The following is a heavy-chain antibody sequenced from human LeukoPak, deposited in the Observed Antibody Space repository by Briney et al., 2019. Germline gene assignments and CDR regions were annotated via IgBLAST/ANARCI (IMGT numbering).Heavy chain of an antibody. J-gene: IGHJ4*02. V-gene: IGHV3-23*01. CDR3: AKSRGSGSNMARGVNFDY. D-gene: IGHD3-10*01. CDR1: GFTFSDFA. Sequence: GGSLRLSCAASGFTFSDFAMSWVRQAPGKGLEWVSTISDGGSITYYADSVKGRFTISRDNSKNTLFLQMNSLRAEDTALYYCAKSRGSGSNMARGVNFDYWGQGTLVTVSS. CDR2: ISDGGSIT.